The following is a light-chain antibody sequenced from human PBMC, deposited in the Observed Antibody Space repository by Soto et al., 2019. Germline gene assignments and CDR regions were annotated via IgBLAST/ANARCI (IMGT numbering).Light chain of an antibody. CDR3: QKYDSTHPT. CDR2: GAS. J-gene: IGKJ1*01. V-gene: IGKV3-20*01. Sequence: EIVLTQSPGTLSLSPGERATLSCRASQSVNSNYLAWYQRKPGQAPRLLMYGASNRATDIPYRFRASGSGTDFTLTITRLAAEYCAVYYCQKYDSTHPTFGQGTKVEVK. CDR1: QSVNSNY.